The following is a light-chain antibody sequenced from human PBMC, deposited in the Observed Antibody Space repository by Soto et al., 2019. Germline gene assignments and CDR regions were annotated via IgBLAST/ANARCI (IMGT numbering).Light chain of an antibody. CDR1: QTVSSNY. V-gene: IGKV3-20*01. J-gene: IGKJ5*01. CDR2: GAS. Sequence: EIVLTQSRAMLSVSPGERATLSCRASQTVSSNYLAWCQQRPGQAPRLLIYGASTRTAGIPDRFSGSGSGTDFTLTITRLEPEDSAVYFCQQYTGPPTTFGQGTRLEI. CDR3: QQYTGPPTT.